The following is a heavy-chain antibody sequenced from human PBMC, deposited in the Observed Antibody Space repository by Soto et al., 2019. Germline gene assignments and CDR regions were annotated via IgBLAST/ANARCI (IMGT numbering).Heavy chain of an antibody. V-gene: IGHV3-15*01. J-gene: IGHJ4*02. CDR1: GFTFSNAW. D-gene: IGHD3-9*01. Sequence: GSLRLSCAASGFTFSNAWMSWVRQAPGKGLEWVGRIKSKTDGGTTDYAAPVKGRFTISRDDSKNTLYLQMNSLKTEDTAVYYCTTGIVLRYSYYFDYWGQGTLVTVSS. CDR3: TTGIVLRYSYYFDY. CDR2: IKSKTDGGTT.